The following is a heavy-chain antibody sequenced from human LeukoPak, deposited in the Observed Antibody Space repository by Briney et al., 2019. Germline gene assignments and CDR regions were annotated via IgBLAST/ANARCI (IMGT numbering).Heavy chain of an antibody. J-gene: IGHJ4*02. Sequence: GGSLRLSCAASGFTFSSCNINWVRQAPGEGLEWVSYISSSRRTISYADSVKGRFTISRENAKTSLYLKMNSLSAEDTAVYYCARSSSRYCSGGSCYSGVLGYFDYWGQGTLVTVSS. CDR2: ISSSRRTI. D-gene: IGHD2-15*01. CDR3: ARSSSRYCSGGSCYSGVLGYFDY. V-gene: IGHV3-48*01. CDR1: GFTFSSCN.